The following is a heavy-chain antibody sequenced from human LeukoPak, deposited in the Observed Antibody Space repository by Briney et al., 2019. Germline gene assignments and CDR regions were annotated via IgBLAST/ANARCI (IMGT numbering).Heavy chain of an antibody. CDR3: ARGIGSSGWSYYYYYMDV. V-gene: IGHV3-66*01. J-gene: IGHJ6*03. CDR2: IYSGGST. CDR1: GFTVSSNY. D-gene: IGHD6-19*01. Sequence: GGSLRLSCAASGFTVSSNYMSWVRQAPGKGLEWVSVIYSGGSTYYADSVEGRFTISRDNSKNTLYLQMNSLRAEDTAVYYCARGIGSSGWSYYYYYMDVWGKGTTVTISS.